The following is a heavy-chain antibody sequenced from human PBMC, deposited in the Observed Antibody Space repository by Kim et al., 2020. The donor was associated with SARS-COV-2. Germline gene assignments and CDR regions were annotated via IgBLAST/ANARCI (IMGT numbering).Heavy chain of an antibody. CDR3: ATTSGY. J-gene: IGHJ4*02. V-gene: IGHV4-34*01. CDR2: INQSGST. Sequence: SETLSLTCAVYGGSFSGYYWNWIRQPPGKGLEWIGEINQSGSTNYNQSLKSRVTISVDTSKNKFSLKVSSMTAADTAVYYCATTSGYWGQGTLVTVSS. CDR1: GGSFSGYY.